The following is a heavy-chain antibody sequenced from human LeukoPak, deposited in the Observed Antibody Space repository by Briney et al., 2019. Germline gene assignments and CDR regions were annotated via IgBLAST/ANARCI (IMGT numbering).Heavy chain of an antibody. CDR2: IKQDGSEE. Sequence: GGSLRLSCAASGFTFNTYWMNWVRQAPGKGLEWVANIKQDGSEEYYVDSVKGRFTISRDNPKNSLYLQMNSLRAEDTAVYYCTRSMVVLPAAIGGVNWFDPWGQGTLVTVSS. D-gene: IGHD2-2*01. CDR3: TRSMVVLPAAIGGVNWFDP. V-gene: IGHV3-7*01. J-gene: IGHJ5*02. CDR1: GFTFNTYW.